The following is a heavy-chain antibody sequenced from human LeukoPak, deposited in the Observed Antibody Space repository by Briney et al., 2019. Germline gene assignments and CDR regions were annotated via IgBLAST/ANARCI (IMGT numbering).Heavy chain of an antibody. CDR1: GFTLEIYG. CDR3: ARGLGYCSGGSCSGHYYCGMDV. CDR2: MNWTGGST. V-gene: IGHV3-20*04. Sequence: PGGSLKLCWTASGFTLEIYGVSWVRQAPGRGLESVSGMNWTGGSTGYADSVKGRFTISRDNAKTSLYLQMNSLRAEDTALYYCARGLGYCSGGSCSGHYYCGMDVWGQGTTVTVSS. D-gene: IGHD2-15*01. J-gene: IGHJ6*02.